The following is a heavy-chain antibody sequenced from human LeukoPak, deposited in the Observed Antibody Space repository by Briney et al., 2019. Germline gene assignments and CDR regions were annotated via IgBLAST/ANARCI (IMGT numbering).Heavy chain of an antibody. D-gene: IGHD6-19*01. V-gene: IGHV3-66*01. CDR2: IYSGGST. CDR3: ASATASVAVGKGYFDY. Sequence: PGGSLRLSCAASGFTVSSNYMSWVRQAPGKGLEWVSVIYSGGSTYYADSVKGRFTISRDNSKNTLYLQMNSLRAEDTAVYYCASATASVAVGKGYFDYWGQGTLVTVSS. J-gene: IGHJ4*02. CDR1: GFTVSSNY.